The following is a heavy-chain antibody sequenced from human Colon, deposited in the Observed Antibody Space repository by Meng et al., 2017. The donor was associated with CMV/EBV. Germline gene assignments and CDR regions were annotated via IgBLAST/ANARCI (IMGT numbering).Heavy chain of an antibody. J-gene: IGHJ5*02. D-gene: IGHD2-21*02. CDR1: GYTFTNYV. CDR3: ARSVTNWFDP. Sequence: SCKASGYTFTNYVMNWVRQATGQGLEWMGWINTNTGNPTYAQGFTGRFVFSLDTSVNTAYLQISSLKAEDTAVYYCARSVTNWFDPWGQGTLVTVSS. V-gene: IGHV7-4-1*02. CDR2: INTNTGNP.